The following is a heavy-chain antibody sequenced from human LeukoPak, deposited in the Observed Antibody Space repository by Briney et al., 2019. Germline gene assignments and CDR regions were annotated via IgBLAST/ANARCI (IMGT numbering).Heavy chain of an antibody. CDR2: IYYSGST. J-gene: IGHJ4*02. Sequence: SETLSLTCTVSGGSISSYYWSWIRQPPGKGLEWIGYIYYSGSTNYNPSLKSRVTISVDTSKNQFSLKLSSVTAADTAVYYCARVFWSGYYFYFDYWGQGTLVTVSS. CDR3: ARVFWSGYYFYFDY. CDR1: GGSISSYY. D-gene: IGHD3-3*01. V-gene: IGHV4-59*08.